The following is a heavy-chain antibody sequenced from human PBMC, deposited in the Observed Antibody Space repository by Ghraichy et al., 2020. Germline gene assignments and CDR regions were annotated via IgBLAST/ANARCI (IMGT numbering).Heavy chain of an antibody. J-gene: IGHJ3*02. CDR3: ARDTGYCSGGRCYPDAFDI. CDR2: ICSASSYI. V-gene: IGHV3-21*01. Sequence: GGSLRLSCAASEFIFSSYTMNWVRQAPGKGLEWVSFICSASSYIYYADSVKGRFTISRDNAKNSLYLQMDSLRAEDTAVYYCARDTGYCSGGRCYPDAFDIWGQGTLVTVSS. CDR1: EFIFSSYT. D-gene: IGHD2-15*01.